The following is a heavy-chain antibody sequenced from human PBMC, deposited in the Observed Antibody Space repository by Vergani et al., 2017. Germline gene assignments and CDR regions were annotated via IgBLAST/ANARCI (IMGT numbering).Heavy chain of an antibody. D-gene: IGHD1-1*01. Sequence: QVHLVESGGGLVQSGGSLRLSCAASGFIFSDYYMGWVRQAPGKGLEWVSHISFTNSDIHYADSVKDRFTISRDNAKNSLYLLMNSLTAEDTAVYYCATKSCGTPGCQIGYFREWGQGTLVTVSS. CDR3: ATKSCGTPGCQIGYFRE. CDR2: ISFTNSDI. J-gene: IGHJ1*01. CDR1: GFIFSDYY. V-gene: IGHV3-11*04.